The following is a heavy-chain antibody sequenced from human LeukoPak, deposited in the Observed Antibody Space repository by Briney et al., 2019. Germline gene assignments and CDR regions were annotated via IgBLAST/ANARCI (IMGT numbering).Heavy chain of an antibody. CDR3: ARESITMVRGVPSRYYYYMDV. Sequence: GASLKVSCKTSGYTFTYFGITWVRQAPGQGLEWMGWISTYNGNAKYAQNLQGRVTMTTDTSTTTVYMELRSLRSDDTAVYYCARESITMVRGVPSRYYYYMDVWGKGTTVTISS. V-gene: IGHV1-18*01. CDR1: GYTFTYFG. CDR2: ISTYNGNA. D-gene: IGHD3-10*01. J-gene: IGHJ6*03.